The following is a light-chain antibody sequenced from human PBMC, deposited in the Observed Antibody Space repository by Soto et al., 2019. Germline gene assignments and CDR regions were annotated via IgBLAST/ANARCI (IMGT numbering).Light chain of an antibody. CDR1: SSNIGLGYD. V-gene: IGLV1-40*01. J-gene: IGLJ3*02. CDR2: GNS. CDR3: QSHDSSLSGYWV. Sequence: QSVLTQPPSVSGAPGQRVTISCTGSSSNIGLGYDVHWYQQLPGTAPKLLIYGNSNRPSGVPDRFSGSKSGTSASLAITGLQAEDEADYYCQSHDSSLSGYWVFGGGTKLTVL.